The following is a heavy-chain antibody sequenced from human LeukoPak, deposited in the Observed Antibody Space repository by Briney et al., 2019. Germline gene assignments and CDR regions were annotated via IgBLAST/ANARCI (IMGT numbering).Heavy chain of an antibody. J-gene: IGHJ4*02. CDR1: GFTFSSYA. D-gene: IGHD3-16*01. CDR2: ISGSGGNT. V-gene: IGHV3-23*01. CDR3: VKRGSGDYFDY. Sequence: GGSLRLSCAASGFTFSSYAMSWVRQAPGQGLEWVSTISGSGGNTYYADSVKGRFTISRDNSKNTLYLQMSSLRAEDTAVYYCVKRGSGDYFDYWGQGTLVTVSS.